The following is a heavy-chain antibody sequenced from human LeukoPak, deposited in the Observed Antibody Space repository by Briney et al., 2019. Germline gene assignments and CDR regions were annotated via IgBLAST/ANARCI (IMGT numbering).Heavy chain of an antibody. D-gene: IGHD3-9*01. V-gene: IGHV3-9*01. Sequence: GGSLRLSCAASGFTFDGYSIHWVRQVSGKGLEWVSGINWNSGSIAYADSVRGRFTISRDNAKKSLYLQMNSLRVEDTALYYCAKDRGRRGRYFCGDYWGQGTLVTVSS. J-gene: IGHJ4*02. CDR1: GFTFDGYS. CDR3: AKDRGRRGRYFCGDY. CDR2: INWNSGSI.